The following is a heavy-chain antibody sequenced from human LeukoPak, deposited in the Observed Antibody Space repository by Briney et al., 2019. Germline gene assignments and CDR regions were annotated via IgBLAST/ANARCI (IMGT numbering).Heavy chain of an antibody. D-gene: IGHD2-2*01. CDR3: ARIPTNAVPAAHNGFDI. Sequence: GSLRLSCAASGFTFSDYYMSWIRQAPGKGLEWVGEIYDSGSTNYNPSLKSRVTISVDTSKNQFSLKLSSVTAADTAVYYCARIPTNAVPAAHNGFDIWGQGTMLTVSS. CDR2: IYDSGST. J-gene: IGHJ3*02. V-gene: IGHV4-34*01. CDR1: GFTFSDYY.